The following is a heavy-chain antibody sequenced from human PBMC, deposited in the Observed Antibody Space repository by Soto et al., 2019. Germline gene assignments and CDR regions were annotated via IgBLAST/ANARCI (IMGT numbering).Heavy chain of an antibody. CDR3: ARVRRSPGAFDI. J-gene: IGHJ3*02. D-gene: IGHD3-10*01. Sequence: ASVKVSCKASGGTFSSYAISWVRQAPGQGLEWMGGIIPIFGTANYAQKFQGRVTITADESTSTAYMELSSLRSEDMAVYYCARVRRSPGAFDIWGQGTMVTVSS. CDR1: GGTFSSYA. CDR2: IIPIFGTA. V-gene: IGHV1-69*13.